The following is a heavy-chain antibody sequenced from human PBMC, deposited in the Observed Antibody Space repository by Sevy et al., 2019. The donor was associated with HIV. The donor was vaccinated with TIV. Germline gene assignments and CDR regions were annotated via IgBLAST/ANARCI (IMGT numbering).Heavy chain of an antibody. CDR3: AAPAMAFRAAQYYYYGMDV. Sequence: SVKVSCKASGGTFSSYAISWVRQAPGQGLEWMGGIIPIFGTANYAQKFQGRVTITADESTSTAYMELSSLRSEDTAVYYCAAPAMAFRAAQYYYYGMDVWGQGTTVTVSS. CDR2: IIPIFGTA. V-gene: IGHV1-69*13. J-gene: IGHJ6*02. D-gene: IGHD6-6*01. CDR1: GGTFSSYA.